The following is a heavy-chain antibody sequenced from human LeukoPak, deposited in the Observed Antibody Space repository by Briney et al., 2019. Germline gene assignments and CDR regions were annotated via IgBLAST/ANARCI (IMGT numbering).Heavy chain of an antibody. J-gene: IGHJ6*04. V-gene: IGHV1-2*04. CDR3: ARALGYCSSTSCPAYGMDV. Sequence: ASVKVSCKASGYTFTGYYMHWVRQAPGQGLEWMGWINPNSGGTNYAQKFQGWVTMTRDTSISTAYTELSRLRSDDTAVYYCARALGYCSSTSCPAYGMDVWGKGTTVTVSS. CDR1: GYTFTGYY. D-gene: IGHD2-2*01. CDR2: INPNSGGT.